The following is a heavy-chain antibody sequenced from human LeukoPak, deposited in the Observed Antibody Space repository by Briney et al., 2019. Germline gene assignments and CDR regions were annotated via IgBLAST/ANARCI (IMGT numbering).Heavy chain of an antibody. CDR3: ARGGDYGDYYDAFDI. CDR2: INQDGNDK. D-gene: IGHD4-17*01. Sequence: GGSLRLSCADSGFTFSTYWMTWVRQAPGKGLEGLANINQDGNDKYYVDSVKGRFTISRDNAKNSLYLQMNSLRVEDTAVYYCARGGDYGDYYDAFDIWGQGTMVTVSS. J-gene: IGHJ3*02. V-gene: IGHV3-7*03. CDR1: GFTFSTYW.